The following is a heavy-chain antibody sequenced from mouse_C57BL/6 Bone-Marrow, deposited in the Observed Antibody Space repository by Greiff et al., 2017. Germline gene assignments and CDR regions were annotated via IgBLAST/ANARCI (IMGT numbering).Heavy chain of an antibody. CDR1: GYTFTDYY. D-gene: IGHD1-1*01. CDR3: ARCYYYDSGSGYFDV. V-gene: IGHV1-26*01. Sequence: EVKLQQSGPELVKPGASVKISCKASGYTFTDYYMNWVKQSHGKSLEWIGDINPNNGGTSYNQKFKGKATLTVDKSSSTAYMELRSLTSEDSAVYYCARCYYYDSGSGYFDVWGTGTTVTVSS. CDR2: INPNNGGT. J-gene: IGHJ1*03.